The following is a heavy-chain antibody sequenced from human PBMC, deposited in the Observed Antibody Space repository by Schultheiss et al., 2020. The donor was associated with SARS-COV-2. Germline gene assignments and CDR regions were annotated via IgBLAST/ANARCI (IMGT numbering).Heavy chain of an antibody. CDR3: ASRYSSSWPYYYYYGMDV. CDR1: GFTFSSYE. Sequence: GGSLRLSCAASGFTFSSYEMNWVRQAPGKGLEWVSYISSSGSTIYYADSVKGRFTISRDNAKNSLYLQMNSLRAEDTAVYYCASRYSSSWPYYYYYGMDVWGQGTTVTVSS. D-gene: IGHD6-13*01. J-gene: IGHJ6*02. CDR2: ISSSGSTI. V-gene: IGHV3-48*03.